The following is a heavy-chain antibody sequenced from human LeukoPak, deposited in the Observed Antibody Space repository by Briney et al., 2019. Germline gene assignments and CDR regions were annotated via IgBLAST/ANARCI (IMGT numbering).Heavy chain of an antibody. V-gene: IGHV3-30*18. Sequence: RGSLRLSCAASGFTFSSYGMHWVRQAPGKGLEWVAVISYDGSNKYYADSVKGRFTISRDNSKKTLYLQMNSLRAEDTAVYYCAKGLWFGEFRDLGYWGQGTLVTVSS. D-gene: IGHD3-10*01. CDR2: ISYDGSNK. CDR3: AKGLWFGEFRDLGY. CDR1: GFTFSSYG. J-gene: IGHJ4*02.